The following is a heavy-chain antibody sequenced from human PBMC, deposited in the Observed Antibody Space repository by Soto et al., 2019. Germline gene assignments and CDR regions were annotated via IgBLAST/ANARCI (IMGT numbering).Heavy chain of an antibody. Sequence: EVQLLESGGGLVQPGGSLRLSCAASGFTFSSYAMSWVRQAPGKGLEWVSAISAGDDSTYYADSVKGRYTISRDNSKNTLYLRMSRLRTEDTAVYFCANGGTSYSPHPDSWGQGALVTVSS. J-gene: IGHJ5*01. V-gene: IGHV3-23*01. CDR3: ANGGTSYSPHPDS. D-gene: IGHD6-6*01. CDR2: ISAGDDST. CDR1: GFTFSSYA.